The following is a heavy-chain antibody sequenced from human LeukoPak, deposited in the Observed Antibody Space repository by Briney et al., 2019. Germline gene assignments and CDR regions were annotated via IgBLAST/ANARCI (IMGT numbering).Heavy chain of an antibody. CDR1: GYTFTSYG. CDR3: ARDLRIGAVAGKFDC. D-gene: IGHD6-19*01. V-gene: IGHV1-69*13. Sequence: SVKVSCKASGYTFTSYGISWVRQALGQGLEWMGGIIPIFGTANYAQKFQGRVTITADESTSTAYMELSSLRSEDTAVYYCARDLRIGAVAGKFDCWGQGTLVTVSS. J-gene: IGHJ4*02. CDR2: IIPIFGTA.